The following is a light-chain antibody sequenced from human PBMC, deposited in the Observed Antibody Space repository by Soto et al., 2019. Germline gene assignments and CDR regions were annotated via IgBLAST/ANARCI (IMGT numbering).Light chain of an antibody. CDR3: QQYDAWPPGT. J-gene: IGKJ1*01. CDR1: QDVGSN. V-gene: IGKV3-15*01. Sequence: MLMTQSPATLSVSPGERATLSCRASQDVGSNLAWYQQKPGQAPRLLIYGASTRATGIPARFSGSGSETEFTLTISGLQSEDFAVYYCQQYDAWPPGTFGQGTKVDIK. CDR2: GAS.